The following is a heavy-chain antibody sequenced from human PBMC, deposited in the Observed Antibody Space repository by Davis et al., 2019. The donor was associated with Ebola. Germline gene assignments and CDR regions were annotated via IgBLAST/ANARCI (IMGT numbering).Heavy chain of an antibody. CDR3: AREGGGTDVLLWFGELLV. CDR1: GFTFSSYW. J-gene: IGHJ4*02. V-gene: IGHV3-74*01. Sequence: GESLKISCAASGFTFSSYWMHWVRQAPGKGLVWVSRINSDGSSTSYADSVKGRFTISRDNAKNTLYLQMNSLRDEDTAVYYCAREGGGTDVLLWFGELLVWGQGTLVTVSS. CDR2: INSDGSST. D-gene: IGHD3-10*01.